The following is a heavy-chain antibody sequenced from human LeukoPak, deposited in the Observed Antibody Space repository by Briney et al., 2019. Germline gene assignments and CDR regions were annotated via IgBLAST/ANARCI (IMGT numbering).Heavy chain of an antibody. V-gene: IGHV4-38-2*01. D-gene: IGHD3-10*01. CDR1: GYSIGSGYY. CDR2: IYHSGST. J-gene: IGHJ4*02. Sequence: SETLSLTCAVSGYSIGSGYYWGWIRQPPGKGLEWIGSIYHSGSTYYNPSLKSRVTISVDTSKNQFSLKLSSVTAADTAVYYCARFKVRGVIKTFDYWGQGTLVTVSS. CDR3: ARFKVRGVIKTFDY.